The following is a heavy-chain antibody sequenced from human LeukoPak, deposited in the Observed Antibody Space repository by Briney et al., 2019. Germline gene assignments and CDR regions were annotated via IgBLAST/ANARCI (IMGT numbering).Heavy chain of an antibody. CDR1: GFTFSSSE. V-gene: IGHV3-48*03. D-gene: IGHD2-15*01. CDR3: ARGDSCPTH. Sequence: LPGGSLRLSCAASGFTFSSSEMNWVRQAPGKGLEWLSYINSGGSTIYYADSVKGRNTISRDNAKNSLYLQMRSLRAEDTAVYYCARGDSCPTHWGQGALVTVSS. CDR2: INSGGSTI. J-gene: IGHJ4*02.